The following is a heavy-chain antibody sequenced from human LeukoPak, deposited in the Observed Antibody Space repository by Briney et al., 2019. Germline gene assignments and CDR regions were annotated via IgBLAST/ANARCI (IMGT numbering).Heavy chain of an antibody. CDR2: ISSSSSYI. CDR3: ARGALYDSSGYYYEAPDY. V-gene: IGHV3-21*01. CDR1: GFTFSSYS. Sequence: GGSLRLSCAASGFTFSSYSMNWVRQAPGKGLEWVSSISSSSSYIYYAASVKGRFTISRDNAKNSLYLQMNSLRAEDTAVYYCARGALYDSSGYYYEAPDYWGQGTLVTVSS. D-gene: IGHD3-22*01. J-gene: IGHJ4*02.